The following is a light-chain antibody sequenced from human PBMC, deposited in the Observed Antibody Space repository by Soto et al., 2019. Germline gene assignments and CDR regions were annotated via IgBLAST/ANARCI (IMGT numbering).Light chain of an antibody. CDR3: QQYNNWPRT. Sequence: EVVLTQSPGTLSLSQVERATLSCRASQSVSSNLAWYQQKPGQAPRLLIYGASTRATGIPARFSGSGSGTEFTLTISSLQSEDFAVYYCQQYNNWPRTFGQGTKV. CDR2: GAS. V-gene: IGKV3-15*01. J-gene: IGKJ1*01. CDR1: QSVSSN.